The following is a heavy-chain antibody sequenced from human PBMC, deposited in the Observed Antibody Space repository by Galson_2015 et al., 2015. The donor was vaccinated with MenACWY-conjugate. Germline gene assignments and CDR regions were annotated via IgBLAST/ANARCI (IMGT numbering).Heavy chain of an antibody. CDR1: GFTFSNSA. V-gene: IGHV1-58*01. Sequence: SVKVSCKASGFTFSNSAVQWVRQARGQRLEWIGWIVVGSGNTRYSQKFQSRVTIVRDMSTSTAYMELSSLRSDDTAVYYCAAVEVGPLKTCFLDYWGQGTLVNVSS. D-gene: IGHD1-26*01. J-gene: IGHJ4*02. CDR2: IVVGSGNT. CDR3: AAVEVGPLKTCFLDY.